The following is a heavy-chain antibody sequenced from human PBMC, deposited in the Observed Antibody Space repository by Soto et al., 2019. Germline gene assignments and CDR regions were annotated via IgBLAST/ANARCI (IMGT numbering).Heavy chain of an antibody. D-gene: IGHD6-13*01. J-gene: IGHJ3*02. CDR1: GYTFTSYD. Sequence: ASVKVSCKASGYTFTSYDINWVRQATGQGLEWMGWMNPNSGNTGYAQKFQGRVTMTRNTSISTAYMEMSNLRSEDTAVYYCARAIAAAGTDAFDIWGQGTMVTVSS. CDR3: ARAIAAAGTDAFDI. CDR2: MNPNSGNT. V-gene: IGHV1-8*01.